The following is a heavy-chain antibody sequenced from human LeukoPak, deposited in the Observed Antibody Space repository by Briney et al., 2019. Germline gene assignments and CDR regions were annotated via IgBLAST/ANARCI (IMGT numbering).Heavy chain of an antibody. J-gene: IGHJ3*02. CDR3: AKSVGVNSWYVPAFDI. CDR2: MNPNSGNT. Sequence: ASVKVSCKASGYTFTSYDINWVRQATGQGLEWMGWMNPNSGNTGYAQKFQGRVTMTEDTSTDTAYMELSSLRAEDTAVYYCAKSVGVNSWYVPAFDIWGQGTMVTVS. D-gene: IGHD6-13*01. V-gene: IGHV1-8*01. CDR1: GYTFTSYD.